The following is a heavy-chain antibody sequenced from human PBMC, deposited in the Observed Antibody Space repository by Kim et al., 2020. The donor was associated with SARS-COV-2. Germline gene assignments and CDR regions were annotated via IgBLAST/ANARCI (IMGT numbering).Heavy chain of an antibody. Sequence: SETLSLTCSVTGGSVTSYSYWTWIRQSPGKELEWIGYIYNNDYANYNPSLESRLTLSVDASKNQFSLRLTSVTAADTAVYYCGRDLAGRRGDGTDVWGPGTMVTVSS. CDR3: GRDLAGRRGDGTDV. CDR2: IYNNDYA. V-gene: IGHV4-59*02. D-gene: IGHD2-15*01. CDR1: GGSVTSYSY. J-gene: IGHJ6*02.